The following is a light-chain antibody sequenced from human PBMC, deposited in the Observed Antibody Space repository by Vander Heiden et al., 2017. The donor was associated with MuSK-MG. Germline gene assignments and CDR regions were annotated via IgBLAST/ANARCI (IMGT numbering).Light chain of an antibody. CDR3: RQALQTLYT. J-gene: IGKJ2*01. CDR1: QSLLHSNGYNY. CDR2: LGS. V-gene: IGKV2-28*01. Sequence: DIVMTQSPLSLPVTPGEPASISCRSSQSLLHSNGYNYLDWYLQKPGQSPQLLIYLGSNRASGVPDRFSGSASGTDFILKISIVDAEDVGVYYCRQALQTLYTFGQGTKLEIK.